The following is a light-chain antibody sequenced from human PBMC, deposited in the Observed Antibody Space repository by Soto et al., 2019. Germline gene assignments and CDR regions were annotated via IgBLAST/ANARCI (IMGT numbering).Light chain of an antibody. CDR2: KSS. Sequence: DIQMTQSPSTLSASVGDRVTITCRASQNINTWLAWYQQKPGKTPYLLIYKSSNLQSGVPSRFSGSASGTEFTFTISSLQPDDIATYYCQQYETYPLTFGGGTKVEI. CDR1: QNINTW. CDR3: QQYETYPLT. J-gene: IGKJ4*01. V-gene: IGKV1-5*03.